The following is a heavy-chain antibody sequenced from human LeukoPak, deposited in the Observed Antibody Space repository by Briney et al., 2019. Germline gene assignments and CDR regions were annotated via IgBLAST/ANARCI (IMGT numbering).Heavy chain of an antibody. D-gene: IGHD3-22*01. CDR3: AAADYYDSSGYYPYAFHI. J-gene: IGHJ3*02. CDR2: IVVFSGNT. Sequence: SVTVSCKASGFTFTRSAMQWVRQARGQRLEWIGWIVVFSGNTNYAQTFQERVTITRDMSTSTAYMELSSLRSEDTAVYYCAAADYYDSSGYYPYAFHIWGQGTMVTVSS. V-gene: IGHV1-58*02. CDR1: GFTFTRSA.